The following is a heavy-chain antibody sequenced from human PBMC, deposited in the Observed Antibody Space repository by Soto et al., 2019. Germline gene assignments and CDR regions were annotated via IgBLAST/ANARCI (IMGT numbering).Heavy chain of an antibody. CDR3: AREIDGYNAFDY. CDR1: VYTFTSYY. D-gene: IGHD6-25*01. CDR2: INPSGGST. Sequence: SVKVSCKASVYTFTSYYMHWVRQAPGQGLEWMGIINPSGGSTSYAQKFQGRVTMTRDTSTSTVSLKLSSVTAADTAVYYCAREIDGYNAFDYWGQGTLVTASS. J-gene: IGHJ4*02. V-gene: IGHV1-46*01.